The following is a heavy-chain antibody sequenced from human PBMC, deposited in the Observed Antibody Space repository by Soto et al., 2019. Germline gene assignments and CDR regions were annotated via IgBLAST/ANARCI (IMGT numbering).Heavy chain of an antibody. J-gene: IGHJ4*02. Sequence: PGGSLRLSCAASGFTFSSYAMSWVRQAPGKGLEWVSAIISGSGGRTYYADSVKGRFTISRDNSKNTLYLQMNSLRAEDTAVYYCAKLTIYHDSSGYNWGQGTLVTVSS. CDR2: ISGSGGRT. D-gene: IGHD3-22*01. CDR3: AKLTIYHDSSGYN. CDR1: GFTFSSYA. V-gene: IGHV3-23*01.